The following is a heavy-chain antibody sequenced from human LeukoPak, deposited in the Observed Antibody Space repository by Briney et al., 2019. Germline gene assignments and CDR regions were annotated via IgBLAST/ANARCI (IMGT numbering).Heavy chain of an antibody. J-gene: IGHJ4*02. D-gene: IGHD3-16*01. CDR2: ISSSSSYI. Sequence: GGSLRLSCAASGFTFSSYSMNWVRQAPGKGLEWVSSISSSSSYIYYADSVKGRFTISRDNAKNSLYLQMNSLSAEDTAVYYCARGRDYIWGSYDYWGQGTLVTVSS. CDR3: ARGRDYIWGSYDY. CDR1: GFTFSSYS. V-gene: IGHV3-21*01.